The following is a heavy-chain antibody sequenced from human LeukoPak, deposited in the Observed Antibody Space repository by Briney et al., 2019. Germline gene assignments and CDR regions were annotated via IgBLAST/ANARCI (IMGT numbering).Heavy chain of an antibody. CDR3: ARAWYYDSLVYGMDV. Sequence: SETLSLTCTVSGGSISSYYWSWIRQPPGKGLEWIGYIYYSGSTNYNPSLKSRVTISVDTSKNQFSLKLSSVTAADTAVYYCARAWYYDSLVYGMDVWGQGTTVTVSS. V-gene: IGHV4-59*01. CDR1: GGSISSYY. D-gene: IGHD3-22*01. CDR2: IYYSGST. J-gene: IGHJ6*02.